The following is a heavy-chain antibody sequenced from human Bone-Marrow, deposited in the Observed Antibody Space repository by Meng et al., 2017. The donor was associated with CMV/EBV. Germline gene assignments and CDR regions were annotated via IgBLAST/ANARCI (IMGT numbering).Heavy chain of an antibody. CDR2: ISSSGSTI. J-gene: IGHJ4*02. V-gene: IGHV3-48*03. Sequence: GELLKISCAASGSTFSSYELNWVRQAPGKGLEGVSYISSSGSTIYYADSVKGRFTISRDNAKNSLYLQKNSLRAEDTAVYYCATPPGDYYYSSCYFSWGQGTLVTVSS. D-gene: IGHD3-22*01. CDR1: GSTFSSYE. CDR3: ATPPGDYYYSSCYFS.